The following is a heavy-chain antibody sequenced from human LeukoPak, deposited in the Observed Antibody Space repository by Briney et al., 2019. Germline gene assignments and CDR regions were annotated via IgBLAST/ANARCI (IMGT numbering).Heavy chain of an antibody. CDR3: ARGRIAVVPAAMLSETYYDYMDV. V-gene: IGHV4-34*01. D-gene: IGHD2-2*01. CDR2: INHSVDT. J-gene: IGHJ6*03. Sequence: SETVSLTCAVYGGSFSGYYWSWIRQPPGKGLEWIGEINHSVDTNYNPSLKSRVTISVDTSKNQFSLKLSSVTAADTAVYYCARGRIAVVPAAMLSETYYDYMDVWGKGTTVTVPS. CDR1: GGSFSGYY.